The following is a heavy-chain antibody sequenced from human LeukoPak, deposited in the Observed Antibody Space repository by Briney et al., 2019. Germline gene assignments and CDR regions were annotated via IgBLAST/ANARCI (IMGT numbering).Heavy chain of an antibody. V-gene: IGHV4-31*03. D-gene: IGHD3-10*01. CDR2: IYYSGST. CDR3: ARDLPTMVRAQPRYFDL. J-gene: IGHJ2*01. CDR1: GGSISSGGYY. Sequence: SQTLSLTCTVSGGSISSGGYYWSWIRQHPGKGLEWIGYIYYSGSTYYNPSLKSRVTISVDTSKNQFSLKLSSVTAADTAVYYCARDLPTMVRAQPRYFDLWGRGTLVTVSS.